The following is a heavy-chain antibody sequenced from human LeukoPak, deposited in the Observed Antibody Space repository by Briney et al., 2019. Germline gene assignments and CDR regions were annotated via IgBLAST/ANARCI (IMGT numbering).Heavy chain of an antibody. Sequence: PGGSLRLSCAASGFSFSSHWMHWVRQAPGKELVWVSRINSDGSSLSYADSVKGRFTISRDNAKNTLHPQMNSLRAEDTAVYYCARGLGVVAAPDYWGQGTLVTVSS. J-gene: IGHJ4*02. D-gene: IGHD2-15*01. CDR3: ARGLGVVAAPDY. V-gene: IGHV3-74*01. CDR1: GFSFSSHW. CDR2: INSDGSSL.